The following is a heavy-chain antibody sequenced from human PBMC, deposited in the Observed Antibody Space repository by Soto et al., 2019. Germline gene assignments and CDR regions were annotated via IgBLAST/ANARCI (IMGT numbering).Heavy chain of an antibody. Sequence: PSETLSLTCTVSGGSIRSYYWSWIRQPPGKGLEWIGYIYYSGSTNYNPSLKSRVTVSVDTSKNQFSLRLSSVTAADTAVYYCARHDIVAVPAVFASWGQGTLVTVSS. J-gene: IGHJ4*02. CDR2: IYYSGST. CDR1: GGSIRSYY. V-gene: IGHV4-59*08. D-gene: IGHD2-15*01. CDR3: ARHDIVAVPAVFAS.